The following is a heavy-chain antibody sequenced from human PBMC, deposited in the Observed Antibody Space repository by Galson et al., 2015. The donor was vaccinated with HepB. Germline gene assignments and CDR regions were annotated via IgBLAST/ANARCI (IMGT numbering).Heavy chain of an antibody. CDR3: ARVLWQQLVHFDY. D-gene: IGHD6-13*01. J-gene: IGHJ4*02. V-gene: IGHV3-66*02. CDR1: GFTVSSNY. CDR2: IYSGGST. Sequence: SLRLSCAASGFTVSSNYMSWVRQAPGKGLEWVSVIYSGGSTYYADSVKGRFTISRDNSKNTLYLQMNSLRAEDTAVYYCARVLWQQLVHFDYWGQGTLVTVSS.